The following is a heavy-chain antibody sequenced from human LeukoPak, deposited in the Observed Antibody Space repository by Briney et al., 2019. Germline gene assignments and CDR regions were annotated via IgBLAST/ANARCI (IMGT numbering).Heavy chain of an antibody. CDR3: ATDYYDSSGLISFDY. Sequence: PGGSLRLSCAASGFTFSGYEMNWVRQAPGKGLEWVSYVRSNGSSRNYAYSVKGRFTFSRANAKYERNLQMNSLRAEDTAVYYCATDYYDSSGLISFDYWGQGTLVTVSS. CDR1: GFTFSGYE. V-gene: IGHV3-48*03. J-gene: IGHJ4*02. D-gene: IGHD3-22*01. CDR2: VRSNGSSR.